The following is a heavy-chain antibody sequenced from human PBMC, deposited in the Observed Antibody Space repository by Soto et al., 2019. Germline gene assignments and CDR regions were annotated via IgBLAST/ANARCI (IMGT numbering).Heavy chain of an antibody. CDR2: IGTSGADT. CDR1: GFTFRNYA. V-gene: IGHV3-23*01. Sequence: GGSLRLSCAASGFTFRNYAMSWVRQAPGQGLEWVSAIGTSGADTYYADFLKGRFTISRDNSENTLYLQMNRLRAEDTAVYYCARGFYDSKGYSNPFDNWGQGTLVTVSS. CDR3: ARGFYDSKGYSNPFDN. J-gene: IGHJ4*02. D-gene: IGHD3-22*01.